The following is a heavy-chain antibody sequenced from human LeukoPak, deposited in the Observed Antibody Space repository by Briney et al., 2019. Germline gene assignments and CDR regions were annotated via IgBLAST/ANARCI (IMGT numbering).Heavy chain of an antibody. J-gene: IGHJ5*02. Sequence: SETLSLTCAVYGGSFSGYYWSWIRHPPGKGLEWIGEINHSGSTKYNPSLKSRVTISVDTSKNQFSLKLSSVTAADTAVYYCARGPGTIFGVVIIGMVWFDPWGQGTLVTVSS. CDR2: INHSGST. CDR3: ARGPGTIFGVVIIGMVWFDP. V-gene: IGHV4-34*01. CDR1: GGSFSGYY. D-gene: IGHD3-3*01.